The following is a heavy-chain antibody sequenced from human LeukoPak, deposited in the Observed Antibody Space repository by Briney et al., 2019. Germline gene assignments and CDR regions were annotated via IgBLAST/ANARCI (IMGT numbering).Heavy chain of an antibody. CDR3: ARSLLAHDAFDI. Sequence: PGGSLRLSCAASGFTFSAYYMSWIRQAPGKGLEWVSYISSSGSTIYYADSVKGRFTISRDNAKNSLYLQMNSLRAEDTAVYYCARSLLAHDAFDIWGQGTMVTVSS. J-gene: IGHJ3*02. D-gene: IGHD3-3*01. V-gene: IGHV3-11*04. CDR2: ISSSGSTI. CDR1: GFTFSAYY.